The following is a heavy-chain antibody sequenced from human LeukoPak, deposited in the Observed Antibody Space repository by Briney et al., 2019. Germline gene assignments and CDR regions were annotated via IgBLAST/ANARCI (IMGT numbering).Heavy chain of an antibody. J-gene: IGHJ4*02. CDR2: IAYDGSNK. V-gene: IGHV3-30*18. Sequence: GGSLRLSCAASGFTFSSYGMHWVRQAPGKGLEWVAVIAYDGSNKYYADSVKGRFTISRDNSKNTLYLQMNSLRAEDTAVYYCAKSTLDYWGQGTLVTVSS. CDR3: AKSTLDY. CDR1: GFTFSSYG.